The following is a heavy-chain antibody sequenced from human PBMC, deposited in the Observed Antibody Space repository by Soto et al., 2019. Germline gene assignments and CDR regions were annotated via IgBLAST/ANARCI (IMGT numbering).Heavy chain of an antibody. Sequence: GGSRRLSCAASGFTFSSYAMSWVRQAPGEGLEWVSSSGGDTYYADSVKGRFSISRDNSRNTLYLQMSSLTAEDTAVYYCAKAIGREYYAMDVWGQGTTVTVSS. J-gene: IGHJ6*02. V-gene: IGHV3-23*01. D-gene: IGHD3-16*01. CDR3: AKAIGREYYAMDV. CDR1: GFTFSSYA. CDR2: SGGDT.